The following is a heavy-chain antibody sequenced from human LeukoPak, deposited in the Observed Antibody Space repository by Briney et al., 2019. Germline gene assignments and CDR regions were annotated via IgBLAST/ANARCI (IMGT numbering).Heavy chain of an antibody. V-gene: IGHV3-23*01. D-gene: IGHD4-17*01. Sequence: GGSLRLSCSASGFTFTRFAMSWVRQSPGQGLEWVSAIRATDGTTYYADSVRGRFTVSRDNSKNTLFLQMNSLRAEDTAVYYCARPLGRGDYDYYYYGMDVWGQGTTVTVSS. CDR2: IRATDGTT. CDR1: GFTFTRFA. CDR3: ARPLGRGDYDYYYYGMDV. J-gene: IGHJ6*02.